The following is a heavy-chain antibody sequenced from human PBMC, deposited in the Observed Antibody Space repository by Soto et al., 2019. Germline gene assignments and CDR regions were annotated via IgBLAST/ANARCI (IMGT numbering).Heavy chain of an antibody. Sequence: PSETLSLTCSVSGGSISSAGYYWSWIRQHPGKGLEWIGYIYYSGSTYYNPSLKSRVTISVDTSKNQFSLKLSSVTAADTAVYYCARGMKTAVFYGMDVWGQGTTVTVSS. CDR2: IYYSGST. J-gene: IGHJ6*02. CDR1: GGSISSAGYY. CDR3: ARGMKTAVFYGMDV. V-gene: IGHV4-31*03. D-gene: IGHD2-2*01.